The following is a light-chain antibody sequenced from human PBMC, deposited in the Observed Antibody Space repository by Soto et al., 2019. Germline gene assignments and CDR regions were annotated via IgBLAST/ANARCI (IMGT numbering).Light chain of an antibody. J-gene: IGKJ3*01. Sequence: EIVLTQSPGTLSVSPGERVTLSCRASQSVGNSHVAWYQQKPGQAPRLLIYSASSRATGIPDRFSGSGSGTHFTLTISRLEPEDFAVYYCQQYGIVFGPGTKVDIK. CDR1: QSVGNSH. V-gene: IGKV3-20*01. CDR3: QQYGIV. CDR2: SAS.